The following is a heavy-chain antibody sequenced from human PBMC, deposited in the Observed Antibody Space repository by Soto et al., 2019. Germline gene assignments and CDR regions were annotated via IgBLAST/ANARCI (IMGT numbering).Heavy chain of an antibody. Sequence: TLSITWPVSGGNSVSGGDYWSWIHQPPGKCLQWIGYIYYSGSTYYNPSLKSRVTISVDTSKNQCSLKLSSVTAADTAVYYCANYKVFRYDFDYWGQGTLVTVSS. CDR2: IYYSGST. CDR3: ANYKVFRYDFDY. J-gene: IGHJ4*02. CDR1: GGNSVSGGDY. V-gene: IGHV4-30-4*01. D-gene: IGHD1-1*01.